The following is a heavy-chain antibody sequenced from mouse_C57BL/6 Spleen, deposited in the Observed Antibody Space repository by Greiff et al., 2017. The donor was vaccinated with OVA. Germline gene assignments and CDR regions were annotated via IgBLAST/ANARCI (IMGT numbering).Heavy chain of an antibody. J-gene: IGHJ2*01. Sequence: EVKLVESGGGLVKPGGSLKLSCAASGFTFSSYAMSWVRQTPEKRLEWVATISDGGSYTYYPDNVKGRFTISRDNAKNNLYLQMSHLKSEDTAMYYCARGLTGRGYYFDYWGQGTTLTVSS. V-gene: IGHV5-4*03. CDR1: GFTFSSYA. CDR2: ISDGGSYT. D-gene: IGHD4-1*01. CDR3: ARGLTGRGYYFDY.